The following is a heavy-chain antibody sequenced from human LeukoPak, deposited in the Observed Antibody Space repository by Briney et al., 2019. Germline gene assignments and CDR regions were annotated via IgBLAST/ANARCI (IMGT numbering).Heavy chain of an antibody. Sequence: SETLSLTCTVSGGSISSGDYYWSWIRQPPGKGLEWIGYIYYSGSTYYNPSLKSRVTISVDTSKNQFSLKLSSVTAADTAVYYCARALRGLAVRGVKEANYYFDYWGQGTLVTVSS. CDR1: GGSISSGDYY. V-gene: IGHV4-30-4*01. D-gene: IGHD3-10*01. CDR2: IYYSGST. CDR3: ARALRGLAVRGVKEANYYFDY. J-gene: IGHJ4*02.